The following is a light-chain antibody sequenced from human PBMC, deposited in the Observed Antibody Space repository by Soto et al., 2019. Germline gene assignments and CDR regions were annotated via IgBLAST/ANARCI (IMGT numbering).Light chain of an antibody. V-gene: IGKV1-12*01. CDR1: QCISCW. CDR3: QQTNSVTFP. CDR2: AAS. J-gene: IGKJ3*01. Sequence: IQMTQCPSSVSASVGDRVTITCRVSQCISCWLAWYQQKPGKAPKLLIYAASSLQSGVPSRFSCSGSGTDLTRALRRLQSEESATYYCQQTNSVTFPFGIATKVDIK.